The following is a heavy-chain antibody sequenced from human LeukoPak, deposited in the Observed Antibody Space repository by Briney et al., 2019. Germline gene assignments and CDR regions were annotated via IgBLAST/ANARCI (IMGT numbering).Heavy chain of an antibody. Sequence: SETLSLNCTVSGDFIRSYYWRGIPHHPEKGLECIGYIYYSGSPYYNPSLKSRVTISVDTSKNHFSLKLSSQTDTHTAVYYCARESRAMARGVIGFDYWGQGTLVTVSS. CDR1: GDFIRSYY. D-gene: IGHD3-10*01. CDR3: ARESRAMARGVIGFDY. CDR2: IYYSGSP. J-gene: IGHJ4*02. V-gene: IGHV4-59*06.